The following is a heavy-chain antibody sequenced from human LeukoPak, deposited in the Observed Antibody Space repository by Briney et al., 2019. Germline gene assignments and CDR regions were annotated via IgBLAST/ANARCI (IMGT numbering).Heavy chain of an antibody. CDR1: GYSFTSYW. CDR3: ARPAYGSVPPYVYMDV. J-gene: IGHJ6*03. Sequence: KPGESLKISCKGSGYSFTSYWIGWVRQMPGQGLEWMGMIYPGDSDTRYSPSFQGQVTISADKSISTAYLQWSSLKASDTAIYYCARPAYGSVPPYVYMDVWGKGTTVTVSS. V-gene: IGHV5-51*01. D-gene: IGHD3-10*01. CDR2: IYPGDSDT.